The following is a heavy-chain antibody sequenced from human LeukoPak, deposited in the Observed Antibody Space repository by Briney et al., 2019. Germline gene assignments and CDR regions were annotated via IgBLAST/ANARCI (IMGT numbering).Heavy chain of an antibody. CDR1: GGSISSGGYY. J-gene: IGHJ5*02. CDR2: IYHSGST. CDR3: ARFTPRFCSSITCHHNWFDP. V-gene: IGHV4-31*03. D-gene: IGHD2-2*01. Sequence: SETLSLTCTVSGGSISSGGYYWSWIRQHPGKGLEWIGNIYHSGSTFYNPSLKSRGTISIDTSKNQFSLKLSSVTAADTAVYYCARFTPRFCSSITCHHNWFDPWGQGTLVTVSS.